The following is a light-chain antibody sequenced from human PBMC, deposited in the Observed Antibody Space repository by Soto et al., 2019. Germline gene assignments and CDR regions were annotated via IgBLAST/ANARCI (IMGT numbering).Light chain of an antibody. J-gene: IGKJ1*01. Sequence: EIVLTQSPGTLSLSPGERATLSCRASQSVTRSSLAWYQQKPGQSPRLLISGASSRATGIPDRFSGGGSGTDFIFNITSLEPEDFAMYYCLHYGTAQWTFGQGTKVDI. CDR1: QSVTRSS. V-gene: IGKV3-20*01. CDR3: LHYGTAQWT. CDR2: GAS.